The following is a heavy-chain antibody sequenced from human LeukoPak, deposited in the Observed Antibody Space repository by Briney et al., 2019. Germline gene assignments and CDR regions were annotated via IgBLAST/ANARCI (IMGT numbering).Heavy chain of an antibody. CDR2: IWDDGTTK. J-gene: IGHJ6*02. CDR3: ARYTFSTYERTSYYYYAMDI. V-gene: IGHV3-33*01. CDR1: GFTFSTYG. D-gene: IGHD4-11*01. Sequence: PGGSLRLSCAASGFTFSTYGMHWVRQAPGKGLEWVAVIWDDGTTKYYGDSVKGRFTISRDNSKNTVHLQMNSLRAEDTAVYYCARYTFSTYERTSYYYYAMDIWGQGTTVTVSS.